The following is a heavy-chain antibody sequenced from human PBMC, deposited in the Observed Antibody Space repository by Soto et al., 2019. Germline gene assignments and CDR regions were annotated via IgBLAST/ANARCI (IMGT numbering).Heavy chain of an antibody. Sequence: ASVKVSCKASGYTFTGYYTHWVRQAPGQGLEWMGWINPKSGGTNYAQKFQDWVTMTGDTSISTAYMELSRLRSDDTAVYYCARQSTSSWYGFDPWGQGTLVTVSS. J-gene: IGHJ5*02. CDR3: ARQSTSSWYGFDP. V-gene: IGHV1-2*04. CDR2: INPKSGGT. D-gene: IGHD6-13*01. CDR1: GYTFTGYY.